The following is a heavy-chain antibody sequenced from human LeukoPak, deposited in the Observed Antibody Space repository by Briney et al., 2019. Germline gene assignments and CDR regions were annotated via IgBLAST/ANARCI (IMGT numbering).Heavy chain of an antibody. J-gene: IGHJ5*02. CDR3: ARAAYCSSTSCYKVGRWFDP. Sequence: SETLSLTCAVYGGSFSGYYWSWIRQPPGKGLEWIGEINHSGSTNYNPSLKSRVTISVDTSKNQFSLKLSSVTAADTAVYYCARAAYCSSTSCYKVGRWFDPWGQGTLVTVSS. CDR2: INHSGST. D-gene: IGHD2-2*02. CDR1: GGSFSGYY. V-gene: IGHV4-34*01.